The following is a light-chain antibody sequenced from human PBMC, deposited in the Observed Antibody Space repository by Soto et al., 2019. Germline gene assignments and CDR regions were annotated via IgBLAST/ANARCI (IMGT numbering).Light chain of an antibody. J-gene: IGLJ2*01. CDR1: SSDVGGYNY. CDR3: SSYTSSSTLEVV. Sequence: QSALTQPASVSGSHGQSITISCTGTSSDVGGYNYVSWYQQHPGKAPKLMIYDVTNRPSGVSNRFSGSKSGNTASLSISGLQAEDEVDYYCSSYTSSSTLEVVFGGGTKVTVL. V-gene: IGLV2-14*01. CDR2: DVT.